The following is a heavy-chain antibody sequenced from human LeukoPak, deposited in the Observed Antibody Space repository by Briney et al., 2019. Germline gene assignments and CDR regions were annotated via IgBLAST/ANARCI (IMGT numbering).Heavy chain of an antibody. J-gene: IGHJ4*02. Sequence: GGSLRLSCAASGFTFSDRYMDWVRQAPGKGLEWVGRSRNKANSYTTEYAASVKGSFTVSRDDSNNSLYLQMNSLKTEGTAVYYCASSPAGRYTFEYWGQGTLVTVSS. V-gene: IGHV3-72*01. CDR3: ASSPAGRYTFEY. CDR2: SRNKANSYTT. CDR1: GFTFSDRY. D-gene: IGHD1-26*01.